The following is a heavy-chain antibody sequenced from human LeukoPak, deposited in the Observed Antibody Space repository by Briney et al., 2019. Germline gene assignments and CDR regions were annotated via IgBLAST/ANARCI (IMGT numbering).Heavy chain of an antibody. Sequence: SETLSLTCTVSGGSISSTTSYWGWIRQPPGKGLEWVGSFYYSGSTSFNPSLKSGVTISADMSKNQFSLKLSSVTAADTAVYYCAHQLSGSYSIDYWGQGTLVTVSS. D-gene: IGHD1-26*01. CDR1: GGSISSTTSY. CDR2: FYYSGST. J-gene: IGHJ4*02. V-gene: IGHV4-39*01. CDR3: AHQLSGSYSIDY.